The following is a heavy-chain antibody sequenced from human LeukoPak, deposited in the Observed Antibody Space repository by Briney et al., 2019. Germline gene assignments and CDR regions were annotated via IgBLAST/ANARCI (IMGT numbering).Heavy chain of an antibody. CDR1: GYTFTTYY. J-gene: IGHJ4*02. CDR3: ARVHCSSGSCYHVGDY. Sequence: ASVKVSCKASGYTFTTYYVHWVRQAPGQGLEWVGIINPSDATISYAQRFRGRVTVTRDTSTSTVYMELSSLRFDDTAVYYCARVHCSSGSCYHVGDYWGQGTLVTVSS. V-gene: IGHV1-46*01. CDR2: INPSDATI. D-gene: IGHD2-15*01.